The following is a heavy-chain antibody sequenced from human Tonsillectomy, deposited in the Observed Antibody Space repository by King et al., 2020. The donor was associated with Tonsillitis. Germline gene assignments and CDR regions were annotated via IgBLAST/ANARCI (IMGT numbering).Heavy chain of an antibody. CDR3: ASHEGTENYDH. CDR2: IDPSDSYT. V-gene: IGHV5-10-1*03. J-gene: IGHJ4*02. CDR1: GYSFTSHW. Sequence: EQQLVQSGAEVKKSGESLRISCKGSGYSFTSHWISWVRQMPGKGLEWMGRIDPSDSYTNYSPSFQGHVTISADKSISTAYLQWGSLQASDTAMYYCASHEGTENYDHWGQRTLVTVSS. D-gene: IGHD1-1*01.